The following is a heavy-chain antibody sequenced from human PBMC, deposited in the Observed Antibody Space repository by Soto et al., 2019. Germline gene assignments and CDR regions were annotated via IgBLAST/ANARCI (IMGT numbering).Heavy chain of an antibody. CDR1: GFTFSSYG. D-gene: IGHD2-2*01. V-gene: IGHV3-30*18. Sequence: GGSLRLSCAASGFTFSSYGMHWVRQAPGKGLEWVAVISYDGSNKYYADSVKGRFTISRDNSKNTLYLQMNSLRAEDTAVYYCAKADRGQGYCSSTSCFRAPYGMDVWGQGTTVTVSS. CDR2: ISYDGSNK. CDR3: AKADRGQGYCSSTSCFRAPYGMDV. J-gene: IGHJ6*02.